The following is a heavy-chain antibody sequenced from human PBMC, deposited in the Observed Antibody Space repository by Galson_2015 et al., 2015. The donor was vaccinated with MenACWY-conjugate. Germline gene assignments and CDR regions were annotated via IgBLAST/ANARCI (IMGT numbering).Heavy chain of an antibody. D-gene: IGHD3-10*01. Sequence: SETLSLTCTVSGGSISTYYWSWMRQPPGKGLEWIGFVYYSGSTEYNPSLKSRVTISVDTSNNNFSLKVSAVTAADTAVYYCARAPSGTYWDYWGQGALVTASS. CDR1: GGSISTYY. CDR3: ARAPSGTYWDY. CDR2: VYYSGST. V-gene: IGHV4-59*01. J-gene: IGHJ4*02.